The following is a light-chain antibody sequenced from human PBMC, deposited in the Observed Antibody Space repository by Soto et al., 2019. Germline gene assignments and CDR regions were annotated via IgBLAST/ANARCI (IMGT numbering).Light chain of an antibody. V-gene: IGLV1-51*01. Sequence: QSVLTQPPSGSAAPGQKVTISCSGSSSNIGSNSVSWYQQLPGTAPKLLIYDTNKRPSGIPDRFSGSKSGTSATLGITGLQTGDEAVYYCGTWDSSLTAEFGGGTKLTVL. CDR3: GTWDSSLTAE. CDR2: DTN. CDR1: SSNIGSNS. J-gene: IGLJ2*01.